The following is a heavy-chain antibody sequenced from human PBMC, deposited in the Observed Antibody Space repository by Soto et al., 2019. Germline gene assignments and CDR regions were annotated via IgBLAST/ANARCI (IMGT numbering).Heavy chain of an antibody. Sequence: QVQLQESGPGLVKPSQTLSLTCTVSGGSISSGDYYWSWIRQPPGKGLEWIGYIYYCESTYYNPSLXSGVXIXIDTSKNQSSLQLSSVTAADTAVYYCARASPVVTDVWGQGTTVTVSS. CDR2: IYYCEST. CDR1: GGSISSGDYY. D-gene: IGHD5-18*01. V-gene: IGHV4-30-4*01. J-gene: IGHJ6*02. CDR3: ARASPVVTDV.